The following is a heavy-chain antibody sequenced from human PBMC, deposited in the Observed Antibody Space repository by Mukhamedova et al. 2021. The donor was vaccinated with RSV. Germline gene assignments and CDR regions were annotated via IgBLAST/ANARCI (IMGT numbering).Heavy chain of an antibody. V-gene: IGHV3-74*01. CDR3: VRGAPWDS. Sequence: AEYMGGRFTISRDNAENTLHLQMSSLRVEDTAVYYCVRGAPWDSWGQGTVVTVSS. J-gene: IGHJ4*02.